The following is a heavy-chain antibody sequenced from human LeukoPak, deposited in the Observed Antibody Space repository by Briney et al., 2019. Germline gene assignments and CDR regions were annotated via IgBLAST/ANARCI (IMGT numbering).Heavy chain of an antibody. V-gene: IGHV3-23*01. Sequence: GGSLRLSCAASGFTFSRYAMSWVRQAPGKGLEWVSALGVSVSGYGGSTYYADSVKGRFTISRDNSKNTLYLQMNSLRAEDTAVYYCAKDYGSSWYYYYYYMDVWGKGTTVTVSS. J-gene: IGHJ6*03. D-gene: IGHD6-13*01. CDR3: AKDYGSSWYYYYYYMDV. CDR2: LGVSVSGYGGST. CDR1: GFTFSRYA.